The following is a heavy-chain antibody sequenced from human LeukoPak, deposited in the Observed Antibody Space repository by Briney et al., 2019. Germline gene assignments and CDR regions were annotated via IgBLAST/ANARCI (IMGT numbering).Heavy chain of an antibody. D-gene: IGHD6-19*01. V-gene: IGHV3-30*18. J-gene: IGHJ4*02. CDR3: AKGGPYSSDWPARYYFDY. CDR2: ISYDGSNK. CDR1: GFTFSTYA. Sequence: PGGSLRLSCAASGFTFSTYAMHWVRQAPGKGLEWVAVISYDGSNKYYADSVKGRFTISRDNSKSTLYLQMNSLRAEDTAVYYCAKGGPYSSDWPARYYFDYWGQGTLVTVSS.